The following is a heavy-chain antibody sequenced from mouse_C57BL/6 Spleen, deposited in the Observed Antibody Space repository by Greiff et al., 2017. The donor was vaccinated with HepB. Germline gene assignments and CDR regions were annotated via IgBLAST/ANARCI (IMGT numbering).Heavy chain of an antibody. CDR1: GYAFSSSW. Sequence: VQLQQSGPELVKPGASVKISCKASGYAFSSSWMNWVKQRPGKGLEWIGRNYPGDGDTNYNGKFKGKATLTADKSSSTAYMQLSSLTSEDSAVYFCAREGHYYGSSYGYFDVWGTGTTVTVSS. D-gene: IGHD1-1*01. CDR2: NYPGDGDT. V-gene: IGHV1-82*01. CDR3: AREGHYYGSSYGYFDV. J-gene: IGHJ1*03.